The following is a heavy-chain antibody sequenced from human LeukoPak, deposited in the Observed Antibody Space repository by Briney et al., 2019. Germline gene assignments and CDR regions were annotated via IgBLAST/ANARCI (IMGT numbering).Heavy chain of an antibody. J-gene: IGHJ4*02. Sequence: PSETLSLTCTVSGGSISSYYWSWIRQPPGKGLEWIGSIYYSGSTYYNPSLKSRVTISVDTSKNRFSLKLSSVTAADTAVYYCARRIVVTRGFDYWGQGTLVTVSS. CDR2: IYYSGST. D-gene: IGHD4-23*01. CDR3: ARRIVVTRGFDY. CDR1: GGSISSYY. V-gene: IGHV4-39*01.